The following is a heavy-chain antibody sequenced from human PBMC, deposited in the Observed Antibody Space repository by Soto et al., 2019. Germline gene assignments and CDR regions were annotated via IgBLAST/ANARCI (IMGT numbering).Heavy chain of an antibody. CDR1: GYTFSNYY. D-gene: IGHD5-12*01. Sequence: QVQLVQSGAEVKKPGASVKVSCKASGYTFSNYYIHWVRQAPGQGLEWMGIINPSGGSTTYAQKFQGRVTMTRDTPASSVYMELSSLRSEDTAVYYCARDGWLRKYYRYYMDVWGKGTTVTVSS. J-gene: IGHJ6*03. V-gene: IGHV1-46*03. CDR2: INPSGGST. CDR3: ARDGWLRKYYRYYMDV.